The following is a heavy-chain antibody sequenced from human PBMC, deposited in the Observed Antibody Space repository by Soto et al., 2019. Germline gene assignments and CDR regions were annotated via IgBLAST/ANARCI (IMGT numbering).Heavy chain of an antibody. Sequence: ASVKVSCKVSGYTLTELSMHWVRQAPGKGLEWMGGFNPEDGETIYAQKFQGRDTMTEDTSTDTAYMELSSLRSGGTAVYYCATDRATTLPVNIDVWGKGTTVTVSS. CDR2: FNPEDGET. CDR3: ATDRATTLPVNIDV. J-gene: IGHJ6*03. D-gene: IGHD4-17*01. CDR1: GYTLTELS. V-gene: IGHV1-24*01.